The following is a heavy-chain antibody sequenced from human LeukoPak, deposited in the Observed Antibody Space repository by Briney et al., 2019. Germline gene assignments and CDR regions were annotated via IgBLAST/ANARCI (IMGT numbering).Heavy chain of an antibody. CDR3: AREPAGGTGRDF. Sequence: TGGSLRLSCAASGFTFSSYAMSWVRQAPGKGLEWVSAISGRSKAKSYTIEYAASVKGRFTISRDDSQNSLYLQMNRLKTEDTAVYYCAREPAGGTGRDFWGQGTLVIVSS. CDR1: GFTFSSYA. V-gene: IGHV3-72*01. D-gene: IGHD6-13*01. CDR2: GRSKAKSYTI. J-gene: IGHJ4*02.